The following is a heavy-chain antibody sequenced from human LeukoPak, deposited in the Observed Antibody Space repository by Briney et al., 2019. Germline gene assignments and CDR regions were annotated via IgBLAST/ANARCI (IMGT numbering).Heavy chain of an antibody. CDR1: GYTFTSYA. Sequence: ASVKVSCKASGYTFTSYAMHWVRQAPGQRLEWVGWINAGNGNTKYSQKFQGRVTITRDTSASTAYMELSSLRSEDTAVYYCARAIPYYGSGSYTYYYGMDVWGKGTTVTVSS. J-gene: IGHJ6*04. V-gene: IGHV1-3*01. CDR2: INAGNGNT. CDR3: ARAIPYYGSGSYTYYYGMDV. D-gene: IGHD3-10*01.